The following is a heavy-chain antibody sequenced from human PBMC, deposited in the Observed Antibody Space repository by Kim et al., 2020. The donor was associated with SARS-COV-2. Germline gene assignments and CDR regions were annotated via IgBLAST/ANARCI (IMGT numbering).Heavy chain of an antibody. V-gene: IGHV3-23*01. D-gene: IGHD2-15*01. Sequence: YADSVKGRFTISRDNSKNTLYLQMNSLRAEDTAVYYCAKGSGGNLPYFDYWGQGTLVTVSS. CDR3: AKGSGGNLPYFDY. J-gene: IGHJ4*02.